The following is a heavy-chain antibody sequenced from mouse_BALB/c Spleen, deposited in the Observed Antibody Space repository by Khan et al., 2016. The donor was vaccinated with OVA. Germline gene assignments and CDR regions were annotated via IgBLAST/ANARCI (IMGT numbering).Heavy chain of an antibody. Sequence: EVELQESGPELVKPGASVKISCKASGYTFTDYNMHWVKQSHGKSLEWIGYIYPYNGGTGYNQKFKSKATLTVDNSSSKAYMELRSLTSEDAAVYYCARSRGPGYDYCFDYWGQGTTLTVSS. V-gene: IGHV1S29*02. J-gene: IGHJ2*01. D-gene: IGHD2-4*01. CDR2: IYPYNGGT. CDR3: ARSRGPGYDYCFDY. CDR1: GYTFTDYN.